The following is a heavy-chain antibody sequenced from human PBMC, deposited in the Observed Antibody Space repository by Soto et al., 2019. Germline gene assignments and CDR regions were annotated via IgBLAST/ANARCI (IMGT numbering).Heavy chain of an antibody. J-gene: IGHJ4*02. D-gene: IGHD3-3*01. Sequence: QLQLQESGPGLVKSSETLSLTCTVSGGSISSSSYYWGWIRQPPGKGLEWIGSIYNSGSTYYNPSLKSRVTLSVDTSKNQFSLKLSSVTAADTAVYYCARQERFLEWLLQMDHWGQGTQVTVSS. CDR2: IYNSGST. CDR3: ARQERFLEWLLQMDH. CDR1: GGSISSSSYY. V-gene: IGHV4-39*01.